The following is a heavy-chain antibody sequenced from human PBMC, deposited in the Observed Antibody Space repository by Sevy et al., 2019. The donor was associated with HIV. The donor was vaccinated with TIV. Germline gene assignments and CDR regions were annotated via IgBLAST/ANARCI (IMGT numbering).Heavy chain of an antibody. D-gene: IGHD2-2*01. V-gene: IGHV3-21*01. CDR2: ISSSSSYI. J-gene: IGHJ4*02. Sequence: GGSLRLSCAASGFTFSSYSMNWVRQAPGKGLEWVSSISSSSSYIYYADSVKGRFTISRDNAKNSLYLQMNSLRAEDTAAYYCAREAPIPYPDYWGQGTLVTVSS. CDR3: AREAPIPYPDY. CDR1: GFTFSSYS.